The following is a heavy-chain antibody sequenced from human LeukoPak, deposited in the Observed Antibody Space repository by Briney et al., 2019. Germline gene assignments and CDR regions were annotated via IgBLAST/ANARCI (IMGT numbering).Heavy chain of an antibody. J-gene: IGHJ6*02. CDR1: GGTFSSYA. Sequence: GASVKVSCKASGGTFSSYAISWVRQAPGQGLEWMGGIIPIFGTANYAQKFQGRVTITADESTSTAYMELSSLRSEDTAVYYCASPTRYSSSYYYGMDAWGQGTTVTVSS. V-gene: IGHV1-69*13. D-gene: IGHD6-13*01. CDR2: IIPIFGTA. CDR3: ASPTRYSSSYYYGMDA.